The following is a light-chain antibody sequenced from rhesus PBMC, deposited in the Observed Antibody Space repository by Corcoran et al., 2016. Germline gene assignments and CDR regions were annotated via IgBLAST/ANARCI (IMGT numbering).Light chain of an antibody. Sequence: DIQMTQSPSSLTASAGNRVNMTCRTSEKVNNYLDWYQQKPGKAPKLLIDKAFNLQSGVPSRFSGSGSGTDYTFTIRSLQSEDVATYYCQHTYCTPRPFGQGTKVEIK. CDR3: QHTYCTPRP. V-gene: IGKV1-74*01. J-gene: IGKJ1*01. CDR1: EKVNNY. CDR2: KAF.